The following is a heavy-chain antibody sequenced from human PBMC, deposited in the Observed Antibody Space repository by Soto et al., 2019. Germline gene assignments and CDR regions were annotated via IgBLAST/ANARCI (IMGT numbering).Heavy chain of an antibody. D-gene: IGHD3-22*01. CDR3: AALPPPYYYDNSGYSPDY. CDR1: VFCFTSPA. V-gene: IGHV1-58*01. CDR2: IVVRIVNT. Sequence: AVKVSCKDSVFCFTSPAGHRVRQDRGERIEWIGWIVVRIVNTNYAQKFQQRVTITRDMSTSTAYMLLSSLRSEYPAVYYCAALPPPYYYDNSGYSPDYWGQGTLVTVSS. J-gene: IGHJ4*02.